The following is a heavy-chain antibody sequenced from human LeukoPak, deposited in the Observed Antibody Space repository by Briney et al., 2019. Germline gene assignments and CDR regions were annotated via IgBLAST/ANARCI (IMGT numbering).Heavy chain of an antibody. D-gene: IGHD6-13*01. CDR1: GFTFSSYW. Sequence: LTGGSLRLSCAASGFTFSSYWMHWVRQAPGKGLVWVSRINSDGSSTSYADFVKGRFTISRDNAKNTLYLQMNSLRAEDTAVYYCARARYSSSWSDYWGQGTLVTVSS. J-gene: IGHJ4*02. V-gene: IGHV3-74*01. CDR3: ARARYSSSWSDY. CDR2: INSDGSST.